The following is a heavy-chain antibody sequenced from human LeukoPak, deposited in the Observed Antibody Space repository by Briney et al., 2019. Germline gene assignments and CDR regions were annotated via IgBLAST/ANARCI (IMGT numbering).Heavy chain of an antibody. D-gene: IGHD2-2*02. V-gene: IGHV5-51*01. CDR1: GYSFTSYW. Sequence: GESLKISCEGSGYSFTSYWIGWVRQMPGKGLEWMGIIYPGDSDTRYSPSFQGQVTISADKSISTAYLQWSSLKASDTAMYYCARQISYCSSTSCYTHLDYWGQGTLVTVSS. J-gene: IGHJ4*02. CDR3: ARQISYCSSTSCYTHLDY. CDR2: IYPGDSDT.